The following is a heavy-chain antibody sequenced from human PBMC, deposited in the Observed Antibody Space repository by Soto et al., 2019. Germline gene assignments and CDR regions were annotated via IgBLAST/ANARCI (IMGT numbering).Heavy chain of an antibody. CDR2: MNPNSANT. CDR3: ARGGVRRMDV. V-gene: IGHV1-8*01. J-gene: IGHJ6*02. Sequence: QVQLVQSGAEVKKPGASVKVSCKASGYTFTSYDINWVRQATGQGLEWMGWMNPNSANTGYAQKFQGRVTKTRNTSRTKAYMQLRSMRSEDTAEYYSARGGVRRMDVGGQGTTVNVYS. D-gene: IGHD3-16*01. CDR1: GYTFTSYD.